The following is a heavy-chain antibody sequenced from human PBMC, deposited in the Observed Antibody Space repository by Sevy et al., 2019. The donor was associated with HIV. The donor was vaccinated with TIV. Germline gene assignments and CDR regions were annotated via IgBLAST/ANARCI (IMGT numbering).Heavy chain of an antibody. V-gene: IGHV4-4*07. CDR1: GYSISGYY. CDR3: AREGPGSFGMDV. Sequence: SETLSLTCTVSGYSISGYYCSWIRQAAGKGLEWIVRIYNNEIINYNPSLKSRVTMSVDTSKYQFSLKLSSVTAADTAVYYCAREGPGSFGMDVWGQGTTVTVSS. J-gene: IGHJ6*02. D-gene: IGHD3-10*01. CDR2: IYNNEII.